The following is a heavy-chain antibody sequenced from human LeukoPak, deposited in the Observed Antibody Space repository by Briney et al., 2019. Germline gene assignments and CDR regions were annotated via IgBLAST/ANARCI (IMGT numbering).Heavy chain of an antibody. D-gene: IGHD1-7*01. V-gene: IGHV2-5*01. CDR2: IYWNDDK. Sequence: ESGPTLVNPTQTLTLTCTFSGFSLSTSGVGVGWIRQPPGKALEWLALIYWNDDKRYSPSLKSRLTITKDTSKNQVVITMTNMDPVDTATYYCANSHNWNYDTWFDPWGQGTLVTVSS. CDR1: GFSLSTSGVG. J-gene: IGHJ5*02. CDR3: ANSHNWNYDTWFDP.